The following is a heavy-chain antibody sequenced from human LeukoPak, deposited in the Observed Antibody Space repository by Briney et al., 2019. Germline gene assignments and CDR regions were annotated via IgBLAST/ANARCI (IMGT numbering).Heavy chain of an antibody. V-gene: IGHV3-11*05. Sequence: NPGGSLRLSCAASGFTFSDYYMSWIRQAPGKGLEWVSYISSSSSYTSYADSVKGRFTISRDNAKNSLYLQMNSLRAEDTAVYYCAKDRMVRGVDPLLWGQGTLVTVSS. CDR3: AKDRMVRGVDPLL. CDR1: GFTFSDYY. D-gene: IGHD3-10*01. CDR2: ISSSSSYT. J-gene: IGHJ4*02.